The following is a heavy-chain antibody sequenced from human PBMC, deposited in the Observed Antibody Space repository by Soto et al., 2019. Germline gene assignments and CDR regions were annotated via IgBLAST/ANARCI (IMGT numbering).Heavy chain of an antibody. V-gene: IGHV1-3*01. CDR1: GYTFTSYA. Sequence: ASVKVSCKASGYTFTSYAMHWVRQAPGQRLEWMGWINAGNGNTKYAQKLQGRVTITTDTSTSTAYMELSSLRSDDTAVYYCARDGGYYSDYWGQGTLVTVSS. D-gene: IGHD3-10*01. J-gene: IGHJ4*02. CDR3: ARDGGYYSDY. CDR2: INAGNGNT.